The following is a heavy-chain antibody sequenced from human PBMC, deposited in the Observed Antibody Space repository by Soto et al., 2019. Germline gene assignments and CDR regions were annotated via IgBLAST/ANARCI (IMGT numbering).Heavy chain of an antibody. CDR1: GGSISSGDYY. Sequence: SETLSLTCTVSGGSISSGDYYWSWIRQPPGKGLEWIGYIYYSGSTYYNPSLKSRVTISVDTSKNQFSLKLSSVTAADTAVYYCARADYYDSSGPRVVYFDYWGQGTLVTVSS. CDR2: IYYSGST. CDR3: ARADYYDSSGPRVVYFDY. J-gene: IGHJ4*02. V-gene: IGHV4-30-4*01. D-gene: IGHD3-22*01.